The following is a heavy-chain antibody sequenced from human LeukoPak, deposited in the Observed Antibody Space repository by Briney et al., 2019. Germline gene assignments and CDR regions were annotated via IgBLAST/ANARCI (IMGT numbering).Heavy chain of an antibody. Sequence: PGGSLRLSCAASGFTFSSYGVSWVRQAPGKGLEWVSGISGSGHRTYYADSVKGRFTISRDNSKNSLYLQMNSLRAEDTAVYYCARADWDTAMIDYWGQGTLVTVSS. CDR3: ARADWDTAMIDY. V-gene: IGHV3-23*01. D-gene: IGHD5-18*01. J-gene: IGHJ4*02. CDR1: GFTFSSYG. CDR2: ISGSGHRT.